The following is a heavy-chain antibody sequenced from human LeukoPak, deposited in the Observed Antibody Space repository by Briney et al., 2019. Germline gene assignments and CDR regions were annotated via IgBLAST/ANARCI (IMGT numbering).Heavy chain of an antibody. CDR1: GYTFTSYG. CDR3: ARKQGGATASNFDH. CDR2: ISTSNGDT. Sequence: GASVNVSCKASGYTFTSYGISWVRQAPGQGLEWMGWISTSNGDTNYAQSLQHRVIMTTDTSTNTAYMDLRSLTSDDTAMYYCARKQGGATASNFDHWGQGTLVTVSS. D-gene: IGHD1-1*01. J-gene: IGHJ4*02. V-gene: IGHV1-18*01.